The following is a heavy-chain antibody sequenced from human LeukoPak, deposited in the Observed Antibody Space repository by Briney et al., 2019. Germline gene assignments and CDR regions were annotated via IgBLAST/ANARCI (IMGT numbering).Heavy chain of an antibody. CDR3: ARDGVHDSSGYYYAGTDY. J-gene: IGHJ4*02. CDR1: GYTFTSYA. V-gene: IGHV1-3*01. D-gene: IGHD3-22*01. Sequence: GASVTVSCKASGYTFTSYAMHWVRQAPGQRLEWMGWINAGNGNTKYSQKFQGRVTITRDTSASTAYMELSSLRSEDTAVYYCARDGVHDSSGYYYAGTDYWGQGTLVTVSS. CDR2: INAGNGNT.